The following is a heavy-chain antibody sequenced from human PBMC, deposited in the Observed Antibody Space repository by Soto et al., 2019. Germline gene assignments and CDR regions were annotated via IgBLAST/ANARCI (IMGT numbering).Heavy chain of an antibody. CDR3: ARAKGYCSSTSCYQFDY. V-gene: IGHV3-48*01. J-gene: IGHJ4*02. CDR2: ISSSSSTI. D-gene: IGHD2-2*01. CDR1: GFTFSSYS. Sequence: GESLKISCAASGFTFSSYSMNWVRQAPGKGLEWVSYISSSSSTIYYADSVKGRFTISRDNAKNSLYLQMNSLRAEDTAVYYCARAKGYCSSTSCYQFDYWGQGTLVTVSS.